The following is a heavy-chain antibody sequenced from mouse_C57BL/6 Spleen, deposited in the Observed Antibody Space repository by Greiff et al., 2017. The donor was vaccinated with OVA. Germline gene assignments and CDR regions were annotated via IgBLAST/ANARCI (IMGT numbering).Heavy chain of an antibody. D-gene: IGHD2-5*01. Sequence: QVQLKQPGAELVKPGASVKLSCKASGYTFTSYWMHWVKQRPGRGLEWIGRIDPNSGGTKYNEKFKSKATLTVDKPSSTAYMQLSSLTSEDSAVYYCARDYYSNFGGFAYWGQGTLVTVSA. CDR1: GYTFTSYW. V-gene: IGHV1-72*01. CDR2: IDPNSGGT. CDR3: ARDYYSNFGGFAY. J-gene: IGHJ3*01.